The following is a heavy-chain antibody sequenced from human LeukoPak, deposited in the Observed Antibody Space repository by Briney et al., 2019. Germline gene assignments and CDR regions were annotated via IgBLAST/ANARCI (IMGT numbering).Heavy chain of an antibody. D-gene: IGHD3-22*01. V-gene: IGHV1-69*01. CDR2: IIPIFGTA. CDR1: GGTFSSYA. J-gene: IGHJ4*02. Sequence: SVKVSCKASGGTFSSYAISWARQAPGQGLEWMGGIIPIFGTANYAQKFQGRVTITADESTSTAYTELSSLRSEDTAVYYCARDGDSSGYYLHYFDYWGQGTLVTVSS. CDR3: ARDGDSSGYYLHYFDY.